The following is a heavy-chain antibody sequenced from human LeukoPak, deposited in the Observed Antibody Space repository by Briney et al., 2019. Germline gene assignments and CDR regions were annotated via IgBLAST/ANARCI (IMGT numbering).Heavy chain of an antibody. J-gene: IGHJ5*02. CDR1: GYTFTGNY. V-gene: IGHV1-2*02. D-gene: IGHD1-26*01. CDR3: ARDIWRGKVGATSALDGVDP. Sequence: GASVKVSCKASGYTFTGNYMHWVRQAPGQGLEWMGWINPNSGGTNYAQKFQGRVTMTTDTSTSTAYMELRSLRSDDTAVYYCARDIWRGKVGATSALDGVDPWGQGTLVTVSS. CDR2: INPNSGGT.